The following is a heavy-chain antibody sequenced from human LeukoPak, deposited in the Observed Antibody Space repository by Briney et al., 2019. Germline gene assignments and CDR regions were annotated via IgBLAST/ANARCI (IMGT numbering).Heavy chain of an antibody. CDR3: ARDPPPSITMVRGVIMNPLYGMDV. CDR2: IWYDGSNK. J-gene: IGHJ6*04. CDR1: GFTFSSYG. V-gene: IGHV3-33*01. D-gene: IGHD3-10*01. Sequence: PGRSLRLSCAASGFTFSSYGMHWVRQAPGKGPEWVAVIWYDGSNKYYADSVKGRFTISRDNSKNTLYLQMNSLRAEDTAVYYCARDPPPSITMVRGVIMNPLYGMDVWGKGTTVTVSS.